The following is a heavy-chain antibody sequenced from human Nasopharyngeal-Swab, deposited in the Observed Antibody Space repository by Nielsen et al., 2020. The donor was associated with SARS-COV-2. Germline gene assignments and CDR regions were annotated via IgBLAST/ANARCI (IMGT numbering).Heavy chain of an antibody. D-gene: IGHD3-3*01. V-gene: IGHV4-59*01. CDR1: GGSISSYY. CDR2: IYYSGST. CDR3: ATGEWLSLDY. J-gene: IGHJ4*02. Sequence: SETLSLTCTVSGGSISSYYWSWIRQPPGKGLERIGYIYYSGSTNYNPSLKSRVTISVDTSKNQFSLKLSSVTAADTAVYYCATGEWLSLDYWGQGTLVTVSS.